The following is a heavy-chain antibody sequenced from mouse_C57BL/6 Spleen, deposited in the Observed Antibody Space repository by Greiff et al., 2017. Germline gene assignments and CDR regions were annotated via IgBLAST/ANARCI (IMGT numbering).Heavy chain of an antibody. D-gene: IGHD2-3*01. CDR1: GFNIKDYY. Sequence: EVQLQQSGAELVRPGASVKLSCTASGFNIKDYYMHWVKQRPEQGLEWIGRIDPEDGDTEYAPKFQGKATITADTTSNKADLQLSSLASEDTAVYYCTTYDGYSLAWFAYWGQGTLVTVSA. J-gene: IGHJ3*01. CDR3: TTYDGYSLAWFAY. CDR2: IDPEDGDT. V-gene: IGHV14-1*01.